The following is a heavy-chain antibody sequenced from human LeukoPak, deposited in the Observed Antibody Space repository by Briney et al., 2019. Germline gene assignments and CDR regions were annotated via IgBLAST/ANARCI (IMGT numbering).Heavy chain of an antibody. D-gene: IGHD3-3*01. CDR1: GYTFTIYA. CDR2: INAGNGNT. J-gene: IGHJ4*02. Sequence: GASVKVSCKASGYTFTIYAMHWVRQAPGQRLEWMGWINAGNGNTKYSQKFQGRVTITRDTSASTAYMELSSLRSEDTAVYYCARGDFWSGYCYWGQGTLVTVSS. CDR3: ARGDFWSGYCY. V-gene: IGHV1-3*01.